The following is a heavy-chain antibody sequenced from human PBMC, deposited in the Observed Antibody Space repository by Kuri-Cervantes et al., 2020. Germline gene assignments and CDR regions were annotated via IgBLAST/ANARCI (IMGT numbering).Heavy chain of an antibody. CDR3: ARAVEGAMDV. J-gene: IGHJ6*03. V-gene: IGHV3-11*04. CDR1: GFTFSDYY. Sequence: GGSLRLSCAASGFTFSDYYMSWIRQAPGKGLEWVSYISGRDSTIHYADSVKGRFTVSRDNAKNSLYLQMNSLRAEDTAVYYCARAVEGAMDVWGKGTTVTVSS. D-gene: IGHD4-23*01. CDR2: ISGRDSTI.